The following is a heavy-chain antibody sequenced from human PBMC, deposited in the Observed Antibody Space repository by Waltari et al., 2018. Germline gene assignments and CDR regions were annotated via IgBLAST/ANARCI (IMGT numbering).Heavy chain of an antibody. J-gene: IGHJ4*02. CDR1: GFEFSDYW. CDR3: ARDLRSWPYYLDY. V-gene: IGHV3-7*01. CDR2: IKQLGNEK. Sequence: EVKLVESVGALVKPGGSLRRSGAGSGFEFSDYWMNWVRQAPGRGLELVASIKQLGNEKNYWDSVRGRFTISRDDAKKSVFLELNSLRADDTAVYYCARDLRSWPYYLDYWGQGTLVTVSS. D-gene: IGHD6-13*01.